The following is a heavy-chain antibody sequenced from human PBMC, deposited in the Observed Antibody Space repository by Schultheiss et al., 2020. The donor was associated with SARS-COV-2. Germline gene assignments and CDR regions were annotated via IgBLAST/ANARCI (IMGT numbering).Heavy chain of an antibody. V-gene: IGHV3-9*01. J-gene: IGHJ5*02. D-gene: IGHD3-10*01. Sequence: GGSLRLSCAASGFTFDDYVMHWVRQAPGKGLEWVSGISWNSGSIGYADSVKGRFTISRDNAKNSLYLQMNSLRAEDTALYYCAKGPTYGSGTTLPGWFDPWGQRTLVTVSS. CDR2: ISWNSGSI. CDR1: GFTFDDYV. CDR3: AKGPTYGSGTTLPGWFDP.